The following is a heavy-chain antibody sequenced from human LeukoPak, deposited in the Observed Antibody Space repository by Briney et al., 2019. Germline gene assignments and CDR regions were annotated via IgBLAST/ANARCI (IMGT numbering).Heavy chain of an antibody. Sequence: GRSLRLSCAASGFTLSSYGMHWVRQAPGKGLEWVAVIWYDGSNKYYADSVKGRFTISRDNSKNTLYLQMNSLRAEDTAVYYCARGFSSSPLYGMDVWGQGTTVTVSS. CDR3: ARGFSSSPLYGMDV. CDR1: GFTLSSYG. V-gene: IGHV3-33*01. CDR2: IWYDGSNK. J-gene: IGHJ6*02. D-gene: IGHD6-13*01.